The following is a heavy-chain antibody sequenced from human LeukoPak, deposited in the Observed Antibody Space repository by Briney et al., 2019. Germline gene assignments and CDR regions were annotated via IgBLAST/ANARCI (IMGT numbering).Heavy chain of an antibody. CDR3: TSYAVTTWYEVGFDY. D-gene: IGHD4-17*01. CDR1: GFTFSDYY. Sequence: PGGSLRLSCAASGFTFSDYYMSWIRQAPGKGLEWVSYINNSGSAIYYADSVRGRFTISRDNAKNSLYLQMNSLRDEDTAVYYCTSYAVTTWYEVGFDYWGQGTLVTVSS. J-gene: IGHJ4*02. V-gene: IGHV3-11*01. CDR2: INNSGSAI.